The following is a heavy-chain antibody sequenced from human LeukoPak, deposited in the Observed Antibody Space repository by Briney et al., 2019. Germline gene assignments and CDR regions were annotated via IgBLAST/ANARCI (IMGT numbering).Heavy chain of an antibody. J-gene: IGHJ4*02. CDR1: GFTFSSYW. D-gene: IGHD1-14*01. CDR3: ARGLGYNIY. Sequence: GGSLRLSCAAPGFTFSSYWMSWVRRAPGKGLEWVANIKQDGSEMNYMDSVRGRFTISRDNAKTSLYLQMNSLRAEDTAVYYCARGLGYNIYWGQGTLVTVSS. V-gene: IGHV3-7*03. CDR2: IKQDGSEM.